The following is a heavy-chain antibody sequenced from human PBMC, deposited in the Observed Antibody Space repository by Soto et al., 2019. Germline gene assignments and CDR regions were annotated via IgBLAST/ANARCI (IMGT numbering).Heavy chain of an antibody. CDR1: GFTFSSYA. J-gene: IGHJ3*02. Sequence: PGGSLRLSCAASGFTFSSYAMSWVRQAPGKGLEWVSAISGSGGSTYYADSVKGRFTISRDNSKNTLYLQMNSLRAEDTAVYYCAKVAPLMVRGVIKGPVHAFDIWGQGTMVTVSS. CDR3: AKVAPLMVRGVIKGPVHAFDI. CDR2: ISGSGGST. D-gene: IGHD3-10*01. V-gene: IGHV3-23*01.